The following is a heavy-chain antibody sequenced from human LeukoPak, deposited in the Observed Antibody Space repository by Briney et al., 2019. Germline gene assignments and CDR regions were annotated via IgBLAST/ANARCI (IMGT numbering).Heavy chain of an antibody. CDR3: ARTQSGALIFDP. V-gene: IGHV4-31*03. Sequence: PSETLSLTCTVSGGSISSGGYYWSWIRQHPGKGLEWIGYIYYSGSTYYNPSLKSRVTISVDTSKNQFSLKLSSVTAADTAVYYCARTQSGALIFDPWGQGTLVTVSS. J-gene: IGHJ5*02. CDR2: IYYSGST. CDR1: GGSISSGGYY. D-gene: IGHD3-10*01.